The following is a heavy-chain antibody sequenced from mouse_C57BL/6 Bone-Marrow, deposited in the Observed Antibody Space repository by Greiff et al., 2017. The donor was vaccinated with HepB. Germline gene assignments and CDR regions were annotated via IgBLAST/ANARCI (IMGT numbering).Heavy chain of an antibody. Sequence: VKLQQSGAELARPGASVKLSCKASGYTLTSYGISWVKQRTGQGLEWIGEIYPRSGNTYYNEKFKGKATLTADKSSSTAYMELRSLTSEDSAVYFCARPPFITTVVDWFAYWGQGTLVTVSA. V-gene: IGHV1-81*01. CDR2: IYPRSGNT. CDR3: ARPPFITTVVDWFAY. CDR1: GYTLTSYG. D-gene: IGHD1-1*01. J-gene: IGHJ3*01.